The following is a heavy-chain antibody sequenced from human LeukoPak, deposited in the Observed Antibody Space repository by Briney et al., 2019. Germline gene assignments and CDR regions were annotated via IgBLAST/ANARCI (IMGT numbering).Heavy chain of an antibody. V-gene: IGHV4-34*01. CDR2: INHSGST. CDR1: GGSFSGYY. J-gene: IGHJ5*02. CDR3: ARGGDYYDSSGYSS. D-gene: IGHD3-22*01. Sequence: SETLSLTCAVYGGSFSGYYWSWIRQPPGEGLGWIGEINHSGSTNYNPSLKSRVTITVDTSKNQFSLKLSSVTAADTAVYYCARGGDYYDSSGYSSWGQGTLVTVSS.